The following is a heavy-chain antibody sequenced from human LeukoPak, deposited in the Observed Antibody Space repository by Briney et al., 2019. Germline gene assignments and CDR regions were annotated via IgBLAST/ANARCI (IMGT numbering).Heavy chain of an antibody. J-gene: IGHJ4*02. CDR3: ARDPGITASGWYYDY. CDR1: GFTLSSYA. D-gene: IGHD6-19*01. V-gene: IGHV3-30-3*01. CDR2: ISYDGSNK. Sequence: GGSLRLSCAASGFTLSSYAMHWVRQAPGKGLEWVAVISYDGSNKYYADSVKGRFTISRDNSKNTLYLQMNSLRAEDTAVYYCARDPGITASGWYYDYWGQGTLVTVSS.